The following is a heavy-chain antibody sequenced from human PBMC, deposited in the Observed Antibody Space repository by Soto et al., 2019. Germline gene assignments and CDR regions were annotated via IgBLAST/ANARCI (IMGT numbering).Heavy chain of an antibody. D-gene: IGHD3-22*01. CDR3: AKGPAYYYDSSGYYYRPFDY. CDR1: GFTFSSYG. Sequence: GGSLRLSCAASGFTFSSYGMSWVRQAPGKGLEWVSAISGSGVSTYYADSVKGRFTISRDNSKNTLYLQMNSLRAEDTAVYYCAKGPAYYYDSSGYYYRPFDYWGQGTLVTVSS. CDR2: ISGSGVST. V-gene: IGHV3-23*01. J-gene: IGHJ4*02.